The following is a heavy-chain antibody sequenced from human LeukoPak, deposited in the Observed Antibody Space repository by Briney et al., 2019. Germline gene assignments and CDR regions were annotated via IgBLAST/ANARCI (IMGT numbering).Heavy chain of an antibody. D-gene: IGHD6-13*01. J-gene: IGHJ6*03. CDR2: IFYNGNT. CDR3: ARVATTMIAAASGYYYYYYMDV. V-gene: IGHV4-59*12. Sequence: SETLSLTCTVSGGSISSYYWSWIRQPPGKGLEWIAYIFYNGNTKYNPSLKSRVTISVDTSKTQFSLKVTSVTAADTAVYYCARVATTMIAAASGYYYYYYMDVWGKGTTVTISS. CDR1: GGSISSYY.